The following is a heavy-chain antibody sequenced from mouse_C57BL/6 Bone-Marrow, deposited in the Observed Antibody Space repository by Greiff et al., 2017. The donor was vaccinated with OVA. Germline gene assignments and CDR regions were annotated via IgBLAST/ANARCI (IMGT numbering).Heavy chain of an antibody. Sequence: VQLQQSGAELAKPGASVKLSCKASGYTFTSYWMHWVKQRPGQGLEWIGYINPSSGYTKYNQKFKDTATLTADKSSSTAYMQLSSLTYEDSAVYYCARGVNYWGQGTTLTVSS. D-gene: IGHD2-13*01. CDR3: ARGVNY. V-gene: IGHV1-7*01. CDR2: INPSSGYT. J-gene: IGHJ2*01. CDR1: GYTFTSYW.